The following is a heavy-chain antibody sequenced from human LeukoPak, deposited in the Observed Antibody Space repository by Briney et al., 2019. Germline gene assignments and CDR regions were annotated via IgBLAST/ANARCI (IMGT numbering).Heavy chain of an antibody. CDR1: GGSISSYY. Sequence: PSETLSLTCTVSGGSISSYYWSWIRQPAGKGLEWIGHIYTSGSTNLNPSLKSRVTMSADTSKNQFSLKLSSVTAADTAVYYCARDSSGYSGYDYYYMDVWGKGTTVTISS. CDR3: ARDSSGYSGYDYYYMDV. D-gene: IGHD1-26*01. CDR2: IYTSGST. V-gene: IGHV4-4*07. J-gene: IGHJ6*03.